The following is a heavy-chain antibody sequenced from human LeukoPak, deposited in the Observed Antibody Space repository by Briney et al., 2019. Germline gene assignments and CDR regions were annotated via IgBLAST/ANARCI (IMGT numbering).Heavy chain of an antibody. J-gene: IGHJ6*03. Sequence: SETLSLTCTVSGVSISSTSYYWTWIRQAPGKGLEWIGSIYHSGRTYYNPSLKSRVTTSVDTSKNQFSLKLSSVTAADTAVYYCARVGEVIYYMDVWGKGTTVTVSS. V-gene: IGHV4-39*01. CDR2: IYHSGRT. D-gene: IGHD3-16*01. CDR1: GVSISSTSYY. CDR3: ARVGEVIYYMDV.